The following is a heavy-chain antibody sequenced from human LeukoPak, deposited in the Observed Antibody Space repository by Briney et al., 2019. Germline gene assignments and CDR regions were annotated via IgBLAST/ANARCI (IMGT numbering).Heavy chain of an antibody. CDR3: ALTCSSWYACGMDV. CDR1: GFTFSSYA. J-gene: IGHJ6*02. V-gene: IGHV3-23*01. CDR2: ISGSGGST. Sequence: GGSLRLSCAASGFTFSSYAMSWVRQAPGKGLEWVSAISGSGGSTYYADSVKGRFTISRDNSKNTLYLQMNSLRAEDTAVYYCALTCSSWYACGMDVWGQGTTVTVSS. D-gene: IGHD6-13*01.